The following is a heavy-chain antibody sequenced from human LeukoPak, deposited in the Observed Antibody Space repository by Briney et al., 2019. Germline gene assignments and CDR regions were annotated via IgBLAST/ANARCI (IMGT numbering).Heavy chain of an antibody. V-gene: IGHV3-23*01. CDR2: ISDSSIST. J-gene: IGHJ4*02. Sequence: PGGSLRLSCAASGFTFRSHGMSWVRQAPGKGLEWVSRISDSSISTNYADSVKGRLTISRDNSKNTLYLQMNSLRAEDTAIYYCAKDSYDSRGFYCGADSWGKGTLVTVSS. CDR3: AKDSYDSRGFYCGADS. CDR1: GFTFRSHG. D-gene: IGHD3-22*01.